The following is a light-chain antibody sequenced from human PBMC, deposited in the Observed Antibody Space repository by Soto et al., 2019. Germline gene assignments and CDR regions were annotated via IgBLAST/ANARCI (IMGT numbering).Light chain of an antibody. Sequence: DVQMTQSPSSLSAFVGDRVTITCRASQGIAPYLAWFQQKPGNVPKLLIYATSTLQSGVPSRFSGSGSGTDFTLPINSLQPEDVGTYYCQKYTSAPLTFCGGTKVEIK. CDR2: ATS. CDR3: QKYTSAPLT. J-gene: IGKJ4*01. V-gene: IGKV1-27*01. CDR1: QGIAPY.